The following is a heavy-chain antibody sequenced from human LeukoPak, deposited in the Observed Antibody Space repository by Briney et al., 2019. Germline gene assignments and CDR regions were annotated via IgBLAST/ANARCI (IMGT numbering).Heavy chain of an antibody. J-gene: IGHJ4*02. V-gene: IGHV3-48*01. CDR1: GFTFNNYA. CDR2: ISSSSSTI. D-gene: IGHD3-10*01. Sequence: PGGSLRLSCAASGFTFNNYAMNWVRQAPGKGLEWVSYISSSSSTIYYADSVKGRFTISRDNAKNSLYLQMNSLRAEDTAVYYCARYYYGSGSYPHLDYWGQGTLVTVSS. CDR3: ARYYYGSGSYPHLDY.